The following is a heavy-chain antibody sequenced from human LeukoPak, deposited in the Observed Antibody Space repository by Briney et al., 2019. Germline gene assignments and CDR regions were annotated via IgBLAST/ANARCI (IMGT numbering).Heavy chain of an antibody. CDR3: ANGHYYDSSGYLNYYYGMDV. D-gene: IGHD3-22*01. V-gene: IGHV3-15*01. J-gene: IGHJ6*02. Sequence: PGGSLRLSCAVSGFTFSNAWMSWVRQAPGKGLEWVGRIKSKTDGGTTDYAAPVKGRFTISRDDSKNTLYLQMNSLRAEDTAVYYCANGHYYDSSGYLNYYYGMDVWGQGTTVTVSS. CDR2: IKSKTDGGTT. CDR1: GFTFSNAW.